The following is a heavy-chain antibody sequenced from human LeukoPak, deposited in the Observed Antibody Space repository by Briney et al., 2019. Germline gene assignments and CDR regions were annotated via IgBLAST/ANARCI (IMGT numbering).Heavy chain of an antibody. CDR3: ARNKGRYGSGRVHFDP. J-gene: IGHJ5*02. Sequence: SETLSLTCTVSGGSISSYYWRWIRQPPGKGLEWIGYIYYSGSTNYNPSLKSRVTISVDTSKNQLSLKLSSVTVADTAVYYCARNKGRYGSGRVHFDPWGQGTLVTVSS. CDR2: IYYSGST. CDR1: GGSISSYY. D-gene: IGHD3-10*01. V-gene: IGHV4-59*08.